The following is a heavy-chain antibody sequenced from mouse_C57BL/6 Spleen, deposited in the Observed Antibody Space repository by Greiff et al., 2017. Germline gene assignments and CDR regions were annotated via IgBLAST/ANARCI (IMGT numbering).Heavy chain of an antibody. CDR1: GYTFTSYW. CDR3: ARVQTTVVADY. J-gene: IGHJ2*01. D-gene: IGHD1-1*01. CDR2: IDPSDSYT. Sequence: QVQLQQPGAELGMPGASVKLSCKASGYTFTSYWMHWVKQRPGQGLEWIGEIDPSDSYTNYNQKFKGKSTLTVDKSSSTAYMQLSSLTSEDSAVYYCARVQTTVVADYWGQGTTLTVSS. V-gene: IGHV1-69*01.